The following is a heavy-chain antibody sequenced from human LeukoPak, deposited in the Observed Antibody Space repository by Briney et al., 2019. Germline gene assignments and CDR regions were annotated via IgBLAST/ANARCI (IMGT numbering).Heavy chain of an antibody. Sequence: SETLSLTCTVAGGSISSYYWSWIRQPPGKGLEWIGYIYYSGSNNYNPSLKSRVTISVDTSKNQFSLKLSSVTAADTAVYYCARVVGGAAYWYFDLWGRGTLVTVSS. CDR1: GGSISSYY. CDR3: ARVVGGAAYWYFDL. V-gene: IGHV4-59*01. CDR2: IYYSGSN. D-gene: IGHD1-26*01. J-gene: IGHJ2*01.